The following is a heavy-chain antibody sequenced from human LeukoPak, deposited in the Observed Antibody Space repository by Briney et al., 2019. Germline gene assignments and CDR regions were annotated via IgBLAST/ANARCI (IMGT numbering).Heavy chain of an antibody. Sequence: GGSLRLSCAASGFTFSSYAMSWVRQAPGKGLEWVSAISGSGGSTYYADSVKGRFTIPRDNSKNTLYLQMNSLRAEDTAVYYCAKDKGYSSGWPFDYWGQGTLVTVSS. CDR1: GFTFSSYA. D-gene: IGHD6-19*01. J-gene: IGHJ4*02. CDR2: ISGSGGST. CDR3: AKDKGYSSGWPFDY. V-gene: IGHV3-23*01.